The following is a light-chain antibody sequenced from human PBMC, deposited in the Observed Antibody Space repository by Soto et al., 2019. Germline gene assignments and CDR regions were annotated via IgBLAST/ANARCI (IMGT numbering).Light chain of an antibody. J-gene: IGLJ2*01. CDR1: SSDIGAYNY. Sequence: QSALTQPASVSESPRQSITISCTGTSSDIGAYNYVSWYQHHPGKAPKLMIYDVSSRPSGISNRFSGSKSGNTASLTISGLQAEDEADYYCSSYTSSITVIFGGGTKLTVL. CDR3: SSYTSSITVI. CDR2: DVS. V-gene: IGLV2-14*03.